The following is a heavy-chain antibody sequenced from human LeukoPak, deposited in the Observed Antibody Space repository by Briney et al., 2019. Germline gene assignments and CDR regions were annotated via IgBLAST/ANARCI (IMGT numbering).Heavy chain of an antibody. J-gene: IGHJ6*03. Sequence: SVKVSCKASGGTFSSYAISWVRQAPGQGLEWMGGIIPIFGTANYAQKFQGRVTITADKSTSTAYMELSSLRSEDTAVYYCARQALLWFGAMDVWGKGTTVTVSS. D-gene: IGHD3-10*01. CDR3: ARQALLWFGAMDV. CDR1: GGTFSSYA. V-gene: IGHV1-69*06. CDR2: IIPIFGTA.